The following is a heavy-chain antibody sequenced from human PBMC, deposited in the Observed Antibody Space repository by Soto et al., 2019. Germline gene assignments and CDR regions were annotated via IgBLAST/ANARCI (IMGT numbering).Heavy chain of an antibody. CDR2: LRGSGDTT. J-gene: IGHJ3*02. CDR3: TKARYCSGGSGHVALDI. Sequence: EVQLVESGGGLVQPGGSLRLSCADSGFPFSNYAMSWVRQAPGKGLEWVSSLRGSGDTTYYADSVKGRVTISRDKSKNTLYLQMNSLRAEDTAVYYCTKARYCSGGSGHVALDIWGQGTMVTVYS. V-gene: IGHV3-23*04. CDR1: GFPFSNYA. D-gene: IGHD2-15*01.